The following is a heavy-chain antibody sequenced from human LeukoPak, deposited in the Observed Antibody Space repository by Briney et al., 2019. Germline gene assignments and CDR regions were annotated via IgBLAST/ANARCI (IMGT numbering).Heavy chain of an antibody. CDR1: GDSVSTNNAG. V-gene: IGHV6-1*01. D-gene: IGHD6-6*01. J-gene: IGHJ6*03. CDR2: TYYSSNWYK. Sequence: SQTLSLTCAISGDSVSTNNAGWNWIRQSPSRGLEWLGRTYYSSNWYKDYAVSVISRITINPDTSKNQFSLQLNSVTPEDTAVYYCARDWAPYSSWYYMDVWGKGTTVTVSS. CDR3: ARDWAPYSSWYYMDV.